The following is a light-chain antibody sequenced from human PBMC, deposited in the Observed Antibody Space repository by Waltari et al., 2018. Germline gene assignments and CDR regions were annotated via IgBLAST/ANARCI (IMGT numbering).Light chain of an antibody. CDR1: GSNIGAGYD. CDR3: QSYDTSLMTVV. J-gene: IGLJ3*02. Sequence: QSVLTQPPSVSGAPGQRVTISCTGSGSNIGAGYDVHWYQQLPRAAPKLLISGSTSRPLGVPDRFFGSTSGTSASLAITGLQAEDEADYYCQSYDTSLMTVVFGGGTKLTVL. CDR2: GST. V-gene: IGLV1-40*01.